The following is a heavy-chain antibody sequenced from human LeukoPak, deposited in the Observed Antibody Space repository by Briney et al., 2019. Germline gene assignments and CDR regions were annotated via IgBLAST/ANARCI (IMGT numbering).Heavy chain of an antibody. D-gene: IGHD6-19*01. J-gene: IGHJ5*02. CDR2: INAGNGNT. Sequence: ASVKVSCKASGYTFTSYAMHWVRQAPGQRLEWMGWINAGNGNTKYSQKFQGRVTITRDTSASTAYMELSSLRSDDTAVYYCARVRTDSSGWYITTRWFDPWGQGTLVTVSS. V-gene: IGHV1-3*01. CDR3: ARVRTDSSGWYITTRWFDP. CDR1: GYTFTSYA.